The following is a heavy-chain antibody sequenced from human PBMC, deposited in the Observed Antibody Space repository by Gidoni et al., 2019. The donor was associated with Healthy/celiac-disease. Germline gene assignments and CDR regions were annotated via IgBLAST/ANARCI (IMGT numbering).Heavy chain of an antibody. CDR3: ARDVGLSSIAAR. Sequence: QVQLQESGPGLVKPSETLSLTCAVSGYSISSGYVWGWIRQPPWKGLEWIGSIYHSGSTYYNPSLKSRVTISVDTSKNQFSLKLSSVAAADTAVYYCARDVGLSSIAARWGQGTLVTVSS. CDR2: IYHSGST. V-gene: IGHV4-38-2*02. CDR1: GYSISSGYV. D-gene: IGHD6-6*01. J-gene: IGHJ4*02.